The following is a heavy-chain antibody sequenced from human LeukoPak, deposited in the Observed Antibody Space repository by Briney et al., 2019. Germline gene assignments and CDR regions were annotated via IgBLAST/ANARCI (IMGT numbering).Heavy chain of an antibody. Sequence: PGGSLRLSCAASGFTFSSYSMNWVRQAPGKGLEWVSYISSSSSTIYYADSVKGRFTISRDNSKNTLYLQMNSLRAEDTAVYYCAREYPPLFGVVIMSMDVWGQGTTVTVSS. CDR2: ISSSSSTI. V-gene: IGHV3-48*01. D-gene: IGHD3-3*01. J-gene: IGHJ6*02. CDR3: AREYPPLFGVVIMSMDV. CDR1: GFTFSSYS.